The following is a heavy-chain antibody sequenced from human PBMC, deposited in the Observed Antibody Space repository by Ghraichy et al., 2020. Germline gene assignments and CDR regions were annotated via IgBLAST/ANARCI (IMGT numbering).Heavy chain of an antibody. V-gene: IGHV3-30*18. D-gene: IGHD6-13*01. CDR1: GFTFSSYG. J-gene: IGHJ6*02. CDR2: ISYDGSNK. CDR3: AKVTLEGYSNV. Sequence: GGSLRLSCAASGFTFSSYGMHWVRQAPGKGLEWVAVISYDGSNKYYADSVKGRFTISRDNSKNTLYLQMNSLRAEDTAVYYCAKVTLEGYSNVWGQGTTVTVSS.